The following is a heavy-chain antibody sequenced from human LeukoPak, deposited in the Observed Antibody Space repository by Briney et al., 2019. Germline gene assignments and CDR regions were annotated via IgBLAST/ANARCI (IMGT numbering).Heavy chain of an antibody. D-gene: IGHD3-22*01. CDR1: GGSFSGYY. CDR3: ARGLNYYDSSGYA. V-gene: IGHV4-34*01. CDR2: INHSGST. J-gene: IGHJ5*02. Sequence: PSETLSLTCAVYGGSFSGYYRSWIRQPPGKGLEWIGEINHSGSTNYNPSLKSRVTISVDTSKNQFSLKLSSVTAADTAVYYCARGLNYYDSSGYAWGQGTLVTVSS.